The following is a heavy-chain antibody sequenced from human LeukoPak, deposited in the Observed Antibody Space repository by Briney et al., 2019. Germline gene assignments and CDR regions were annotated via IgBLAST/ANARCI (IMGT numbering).Heavy chain of an antibody. J-gene: IGHJ5*02. D-gene: IGHD3-16*02. CDR2: INHSGST. CDR1: GGSFSGYY. CDR3: ARVYVPNYDYVWGSYRSLYNWFDP. V-gene: IGHV4-34*01. Sequence: SETLSLTCAVYGGSFSGYYWSWIRQPPGKGLEWIGEINHSGSTNYNPSLKSRVTISVDTSKNQFSLKLSSVTAADTAVYYWARVYVPNYDYVWGSYRSLYNWFDPWGQGTLVTVSS.